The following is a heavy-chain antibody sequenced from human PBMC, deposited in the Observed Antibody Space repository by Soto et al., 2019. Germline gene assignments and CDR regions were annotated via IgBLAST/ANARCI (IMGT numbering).Heavy chain of an antibody. CDR1: GFSFRNYN. D-gene: IGHD3-3*01. J-gene: IGHJ4*02. CDR3: ARDFGHGYYFDY. CDR2: ITDSSDTV. V-gene: IGHV3-48*02. Sequence: EVQLVESGGGLVQPGGSLRLSCVASGFSFRNYNMNWVRQAPGKGLEWVSYITDSSDTVHYADSVRGRFTISRDNAESSLYLQMNSLRDEDTAVYFCARDFGHGYYFDYWGRGTLVTVSS.